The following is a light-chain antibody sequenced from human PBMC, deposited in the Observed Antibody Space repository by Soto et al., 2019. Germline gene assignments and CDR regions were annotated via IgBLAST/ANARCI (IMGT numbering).Light chain of an antibody. V-gene: IGKV1-5*03. CDR2: QAS. Sequence: DIQMTQSPPTLSASVGDRVTITCRASQSVSTWLAWYQQKPGKAPKVLIYQASSLESGVPSRFSGSGSGTEFTLTISSLQPDDFATYYCQHRTSFPFTFGGGTKVEIK. J-gene: IGKJ4*01. CDR3: QHRTSFPFT. CDR1: QSVSTW.